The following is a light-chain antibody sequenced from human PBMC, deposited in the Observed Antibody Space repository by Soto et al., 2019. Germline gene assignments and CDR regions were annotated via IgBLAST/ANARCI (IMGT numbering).Light chain of an antibody. V-gene: IGKV1-5*01. CDR1: QSISSW. J-gene: IGKJ1*01. CDR3: QQYNSYSWG. CDR2: DAS. Sequence: DIQMTQSPSTLSASVGDRVTITCRASQSISSWLAWYQQKPGKAPKLLIYDASSLESGVPSRFSGSGSGTEFTLTISSLQPDDFATYYCQQYNSYSWGFGQGTKVDIK.